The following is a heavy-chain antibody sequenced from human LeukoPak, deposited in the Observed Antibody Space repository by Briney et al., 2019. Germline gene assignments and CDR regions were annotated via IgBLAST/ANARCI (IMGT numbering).Heavy chain of an antibody. CDR2: ISYDGSNK. D-gene: IGHD6-19*01. Sequence: GGSLRLSCAASGFTFSSYAMHWVRQAPGKGLEWVAVISYDGSNKYYADSVKGRFTISRDNSKNTLYLQMNSLRAEDTAVYYCARDFDRVADYYLDYWGQGTLVTVSS. J-gene: IGHJ4*02. CDR3: ARDFDRVADYYLDY. V-gene: IGHV3-30-3*01. CDR1: GFTFSSYA.